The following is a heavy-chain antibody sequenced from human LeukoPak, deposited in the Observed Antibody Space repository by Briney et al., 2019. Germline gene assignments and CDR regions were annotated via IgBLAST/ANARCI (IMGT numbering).Heavy chain of an antibody. V-gene: IGHV4-61*09. J-gene: IGHJ6*02. D-gene: IGHD1-26*01. Sequence: SQTLSLTCTVSGGSISSGSYYWSWIRQPAGKGLEWIGHIYTSGSTNYNPSLKSRVTISVDTSKNQFSLKLSSVTAADTAVYYCARAIGGGSYYYGMDVWGQGTTVTVSS. CDR3: ARAIGGGSYYYGMDV. CDR2: IYTSGST. CDR1: GGSISSGSYY.